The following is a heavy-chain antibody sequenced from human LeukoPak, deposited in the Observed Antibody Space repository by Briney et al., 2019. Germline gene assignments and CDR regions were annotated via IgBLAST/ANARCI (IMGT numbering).Heavy chain of an antibody. CDR1: GYTFTSYA. CDR3: ARDRYYYDSSGYISLPDY. Sequence: ASVKVSCKASGYTFTSYAMHWVRQAPGQRLEWMGWINAGNGNTKYSQKFQGRVTITRDTSASTAYMELSSLRSEDTAVYYCARDRYYYDSSGYISLPDYWGQGTLVTVSS. J-gene: IGHJ4*02. D-gene: IGHD3-22*01. V-gene: IGHV1-3*01. CDR2: INAGNGNT.